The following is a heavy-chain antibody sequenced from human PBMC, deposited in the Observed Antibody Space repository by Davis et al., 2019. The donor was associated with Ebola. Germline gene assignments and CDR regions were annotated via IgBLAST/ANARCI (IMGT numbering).Heavy chain of an antibody. J-gene: IGHJ4*02. CDR3: AKASLRGSDY. D-gene: IGHD3-10*01. CDR1: GGSFSGYY. CDR2: ISSSSSTI. V-gene: IGHV3-11*04. Sequence: LSLTCAVYGGSFSGYYWSWIRQAPGKGLEWVSYISSSSSTIYYADSVKGRFTISRDNAKNSLYLQMNSLRAEDTAVYYCAKASLRGSDYWGQGTLVTVSS.